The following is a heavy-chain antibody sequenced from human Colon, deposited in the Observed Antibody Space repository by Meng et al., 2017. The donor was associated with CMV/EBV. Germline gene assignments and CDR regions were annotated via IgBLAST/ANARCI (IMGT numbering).Heavy chain of an antibody. D-gene: IGHD3-22*01. CDR3: VRESSDHYDPIGFPHY. J-gene: IGHJ4*02. Sequence: ASVKVSCKAAGYTFPSCGISWVRQAPGQGLEWMGWISAYNGDTNYPQKLQGRLTMTTDTSTSTAYMELRSLRSDDTAVYYCVRESSDHYDPIGFPHYWGQGTLVTVSS. CDR1: GYTFPSCG. CDR2: ISAYNGDT. V-gene: IGHV1-18*01.